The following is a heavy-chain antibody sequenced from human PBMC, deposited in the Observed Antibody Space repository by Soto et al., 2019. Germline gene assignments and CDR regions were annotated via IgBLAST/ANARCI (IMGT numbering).Heavy chain of an antibody. CDR1: GFTFSGYP. Sequence: EVQLLESGGDLVQPGGSLRLSCVGSGFTFSGYPMNWVRQAPGKGLEWVSAISGSGDTTYYADSVQVRFSISRDNSKNTLYLQMSSLIAEDTAIYYCAKYRWGASTVMSINCGQGTPVIVSS. CDR2: ISGSGDTT. J-gene: IGHJ4*02. CDR3: AKYRWGASTVMSIN. D-gene: IGHD4-4*01. V-gene: IGHV3-23*01.